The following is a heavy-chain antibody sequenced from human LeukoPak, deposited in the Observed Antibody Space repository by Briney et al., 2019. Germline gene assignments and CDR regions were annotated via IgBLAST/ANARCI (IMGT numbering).Heavy chain of an antibody. CDR2: ISSNGDTT. D-gene: IGHD3-22*01. Sequence: GGSLRLSCAASGFTFSSYSMNWVRQAPGKGLESVSAISSNGDTTYYTDSLKGRFTIPRDNSKNTLYLQMSSLRPEDTAVYYCVKDDRYFYDSSAYPTWGQGTLVTVSS. CDR1: GFTFSSYS. V-gene: IGHV3-64D*09. CDR3: VKDDRYFYDSSAYPT. J-gene: IGHJ4*02.